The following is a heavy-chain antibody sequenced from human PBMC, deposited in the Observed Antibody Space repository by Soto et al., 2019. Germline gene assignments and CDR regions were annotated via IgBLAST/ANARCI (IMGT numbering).Heavy chain of an antibody. J-gene: IGHJ4*02. Sequence: GASVKVSCKASGYTFTSYGINWVRQAPGQGLEWMGRISTYNGNTNYAQKVQGRVTMTTDTSTSTVYMELRSLRSDDTAVYYCARDRGLTVSTLPGYWGQGTLVTVSS. CDR3: ARDRGLTVSTLPGY. CDR1: GYTFTSYG. D-gene: IGHD3-16*01. V-gene: IGHV1-18*01. CDR2: ISTYNGNT.